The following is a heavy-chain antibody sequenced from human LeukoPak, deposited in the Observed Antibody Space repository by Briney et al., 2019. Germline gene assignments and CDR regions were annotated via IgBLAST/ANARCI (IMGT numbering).Heavy chain of an antibody. CDR2: IFYSGST. CDR1: GGSISSYY. D-gene: IGHD6-6*01. CDR3: ARKLYSSSSRWFDP. Sequence: SETLSLTCTVSGGSISSYYWSWIRQPPGKGLEWIGYIFYSGSTNYNPSLKSRVIISVDTSKNQFSLKLTSVTAADTAVYYCARKLYSSSSRWFDPWGQGTLVAVSS. V-gene: IGHV4-59*08. J-gene: IGHJ5*02.